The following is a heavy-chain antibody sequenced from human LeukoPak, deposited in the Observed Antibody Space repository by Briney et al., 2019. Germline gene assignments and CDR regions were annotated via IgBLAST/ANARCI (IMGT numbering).Heavy chain of an antibody. CDR3: ARASAVVAASLSGYYYYMDV. V-gene: IGHV4-39*06. CDR2: IYYSGST. Sequence: SETLSLTCTVSGGSISSSSYYWGWIRQPPGKGLEWIGSIYYSGSTYYNPSLKSRVTISVDTSKNQFPLKLSSVTAADTAVYYCARASAVVAASLSGYYYYMDVWGKGTTVTVSS. D-gene: IGHD2-15*01. J-gene: IGHJ6*03. CDR1: GGSISSSSYY.